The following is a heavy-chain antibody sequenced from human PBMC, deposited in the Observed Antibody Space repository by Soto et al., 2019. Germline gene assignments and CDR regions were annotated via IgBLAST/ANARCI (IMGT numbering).Heavy chain of an antibody. D-gene: IGHD6-13*01. CDR1: GFTFDDYA. J-gene: IGHJ4*02. V-gene: IGHV3-9*01. CDR3: AKVHSGHTIRSSWYPFDY. Sequence: GGSLRLSCAASGFTFDDYAMHWVRQAPGKGLEWVSGISWNSGSIGYADSVKGRFTISRDNAKNSLYLQLNSLRAEDTALYYCAKVHSGHTIRSSWYPFDYWGQGTLVTVSS. CDR2: ISWNSGSI.